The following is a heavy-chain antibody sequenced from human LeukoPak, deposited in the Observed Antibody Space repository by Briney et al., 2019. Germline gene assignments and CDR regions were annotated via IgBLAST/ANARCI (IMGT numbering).Heavy chain of an antibody. Sequence: GRSLRLSCAASGFTFDDYAMHWVRQAPGKGLEWVSSISWNSGSIGYPDSVKDRFTISRDNAKNSLYLQMNSLRVEDTALYYCAKGDDSSGYSSPTDWGQGTLVTVSS. J-gene: IGHJ4*02. CDR1: GFTFDDYA. D-gene: IGHD3-22*01. CDR2: ISWNSGSI. CDR3: AKGDDSSGYSSPTD. V-gene: IGHV3-9*01.